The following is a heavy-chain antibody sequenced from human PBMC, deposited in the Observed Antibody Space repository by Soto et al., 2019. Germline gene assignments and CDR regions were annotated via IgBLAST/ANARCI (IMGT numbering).Heavy chain of an antibody. J-gene: IGHJ5*02. Sequence: TLSLNCAVSGGSISSGGYSWSWIRQPPGKGLEWIGYIYHSGSTYYNPSLKSRVTISVDRSKNQFSLKLSSVTAADTAVYYCARVPDRWGQGTLVTVSS. D-gene: IGHD2-2*01. CDR1: GGSISSGGYS. CDR3: ARVPDR. CDR2: IYHSGST. V-gene: IGHV4-30-2*01.